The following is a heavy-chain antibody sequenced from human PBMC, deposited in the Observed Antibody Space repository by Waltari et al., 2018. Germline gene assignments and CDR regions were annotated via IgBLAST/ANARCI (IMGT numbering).Heavy chain of an antibody. V-gene: IGHV2-5*01. CDR1: GRPLSTSGVG. D-gene: IGHD2-15*01. CDR3: AFTRTLYIGSAPPFADT. J-gene: IGHJ5*02. CDR2: IYWKAET. Sequence: QITLKDSGPALVQPTQTPTLTCSLSGRPLSTSGVGGGWIRQHPGKTLEWLALIYWKAETRYRPSLKPRLTIIRDTSKNEVVLTMTTMDPVDTGTYFCAFTRTLYIGSAPPFADTWCQG.